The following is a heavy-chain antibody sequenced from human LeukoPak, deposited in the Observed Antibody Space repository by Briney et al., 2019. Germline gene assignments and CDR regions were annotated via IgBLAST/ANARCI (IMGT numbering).Heavy chain of an antibody. CDR3: ARVTRWAGLVF. V-gene: IGHV4-30-4*01. D-gene: IGHD2-21*02. CDR2: IYYSGST. Sequence: NPSQTLSLTCNVYGGSISSGDKYWSWIRQPPGKGLEWIGYIYYSGSTYYNPSLKSRLTISVDTSENQFSLHLTSVTAADTAVYFYARVTRWAGLVFWGQGTLVTVSS. J-gene: IGHJ4*02. CDR1: GGSISSGDKY.